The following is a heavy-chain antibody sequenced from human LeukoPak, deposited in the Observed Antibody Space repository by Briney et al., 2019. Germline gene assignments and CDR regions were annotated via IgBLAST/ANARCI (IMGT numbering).Heavy chain of an antibody. Sequence: GGSLRLSCAATGFTVSSNYMSWVRQAPGKGLEWVSPISSSSSYIYYADSVKGRFTISRDNAKSALYLQMNSLRAEDTAVYYCAREYYYDSRATGALDVWGQGTMVTVSS. D-gene: IGHD3-22*01. V-gene: IGHV3-21*01. CDR3: AREYYYDSRATGALDV. CDR1: GFTVSSNY. J-gene: IGHJ3*01. CDR2: ISSSSSYI.